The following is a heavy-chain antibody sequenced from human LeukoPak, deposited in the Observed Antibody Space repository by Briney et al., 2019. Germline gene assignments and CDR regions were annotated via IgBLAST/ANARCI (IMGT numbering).Heavy chain of an antibody. CDR2: FDPEDGET. CDR3: ATIAVAATSPYYYYYMDV. D-gene: IGHD2-15*01. J-gene: IGHJ6*03. CDR1: GYTLTELS. Sequence: ASVKVSCKVSGYTLTELSMHWVRQAPGKGLEWMGGFDPEDGETIYAQKFQGRVTMTEDTSTDTAYMELSSLRSEDTAVYYCATIAVAATSPYYYYYMDVWGKGTTVTVSS. V-gene: IGHV1-24*01.